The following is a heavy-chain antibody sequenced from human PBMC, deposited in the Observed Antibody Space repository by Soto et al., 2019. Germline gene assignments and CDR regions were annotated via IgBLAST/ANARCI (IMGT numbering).Heavy chain of an antibody. CDR3: ASGRQELPDS. J-gene: IGHJ4*02. CDR1: EDTCVSFD. V-gene: IGHV1-8*01. Sequence: EDTCVSFDSNCLRKATGQGLEWMGWMNPNSGNTGFAQKFQGRVTMTRNTSISTAYMELSSPRSEDTAVYYCASGRQELPDSSGLGTLVSV. CDR2: MNPNSGNT. D-gene: IGHD1-26*01.